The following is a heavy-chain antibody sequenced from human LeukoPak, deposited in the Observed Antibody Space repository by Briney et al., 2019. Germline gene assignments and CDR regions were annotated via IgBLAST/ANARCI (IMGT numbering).Heavy chain of an antibody. D-gene: IGHD3-22*01. CDR2: ISGSGSST. V-gene: IGHV3-23*01. CDR1: GGSFSGYY. Sequence: PSETLSLTCAVYGGSFSGYYWSWVRQAPGKGLEWVSVISGSGSSTYYADSVKGRFTISRDNSKNTLYLQMNSLRAEDTAVYYCAKGGLYYYDSSGYFDYWGQGTLVTVSS. CDR3: AKGGLYYYDSSGYFDY. J-gene: IGHJ4*02.